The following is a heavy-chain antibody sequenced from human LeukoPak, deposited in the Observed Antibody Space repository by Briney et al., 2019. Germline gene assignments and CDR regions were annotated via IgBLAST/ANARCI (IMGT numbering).Heavy chain of an antibody. V-gene: IGHV4-34*01. J-gene: IGHJ2*01. CDR1: GGSFSAYY. Sequence: SETQSLTCAVYGGSFSAYYWTWIRQPPGKGLEWIGEINHSGYTNYNPSLKSRVSISVVTSKNQFSLKLSSVTAADTAVYYCARQREGYFDLWGRGTRVTVSS. CDR2: INHSGYT. CDR3: ARQREGYFDL.